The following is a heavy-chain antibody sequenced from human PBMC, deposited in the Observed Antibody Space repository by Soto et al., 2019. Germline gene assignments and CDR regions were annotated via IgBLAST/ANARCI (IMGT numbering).Heavy chain of an antibody. CDR2: IYSGGVT. CDR1: GFTVKNYQ. Sequence: GGCLRLACAASGFTVKNYQMNWVRQAPGQGLEWVSVIYSGGVTYYPDSVKGRFTTIRDTSKNTVYLQMNSLRADDTAMYYCARDPRTTGYYGLDVWGQGTTVTVSS. J-gene: IGHJ6*02. V-gene: IGHV3-53*01. CDR3: ARDPRTTGYYGLDV.